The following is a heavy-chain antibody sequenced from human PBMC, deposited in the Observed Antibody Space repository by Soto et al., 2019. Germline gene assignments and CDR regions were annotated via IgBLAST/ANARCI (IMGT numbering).Heavy chain of an antibody. V-gene: IGHV3-23*01. Sequence: EVQLLESGGGLVQPGGSLRLSCAASGFTFRSYAMSWVRQAPGKGLEWVSGISGSGGSTYHADSVKGRFTISRDNSKNTLYRQRSSLRAEDTAVYYCAKGRLIVVTTGGLGVDYWGQGTLVTVSS. CDR2: ISGSGGST. J-gene: IGHJ4*02. CDR3: AKGRLIVVTTGGLGVDY. D-gene: IGHD2-2*01. CDR1: GFTFRSYA.